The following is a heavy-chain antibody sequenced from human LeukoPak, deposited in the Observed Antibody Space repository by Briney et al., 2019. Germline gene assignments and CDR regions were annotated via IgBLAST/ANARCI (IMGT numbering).Heavy chain of an antibody. CDR2: ISGSGGST. D-gene: IGHD2-15*01. V-gene: IGHV3-23*01. Sequence: GGSLRLSCAASGFTFSSYAMSWVRQAPGKGLEWVSTISGSGGSTYYADSVKGRFTISRDNSRNTLYLQMNSLRAEDTAVYYCAKTLVGCSGGSCYPKWFDPWGQGTLVTVSS. CDR1: GFTFSSYA. J-gene: IGHJ5*02. CDR3: AKTLVGCSGGSCYPKWFDP.